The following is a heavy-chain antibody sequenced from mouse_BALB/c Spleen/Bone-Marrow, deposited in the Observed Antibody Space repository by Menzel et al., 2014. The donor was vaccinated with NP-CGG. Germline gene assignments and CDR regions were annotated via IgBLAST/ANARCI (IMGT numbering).Heavy chain of an antibody. CDR1: GYTFTDYA. V-gene: IGHV1-67*01. J-gene: IGHJ1*01. Sequence: QVHVKQSGPELVRPGVSVKISCKGSGYTFTDYAMHWVKQSHAKSLEWIGVISTYYGNTNYNQKFKGKATMTVDKSSSTAYMGLARLTSEDSAIYYCARKRLTGTSYWYFDVWGAGTTVTVSS. D-gene: IGHD4-1*01. CDR3: ARKRLTGTSYWYFDV. CDR2: ISTYYGNT.